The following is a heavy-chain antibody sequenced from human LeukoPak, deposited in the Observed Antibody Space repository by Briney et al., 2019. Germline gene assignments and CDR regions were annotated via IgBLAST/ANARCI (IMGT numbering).Heavy chain of an antibody. V-gene: IGHV3-30*02. CDR3: AKNPEVRRVSGIAAAGPPFDY. CDR1: GFTFSSYG. CDR2: IRYDGSNK. Sequence: GGSLRLSCAASGFTFSSYGMHWVRQAPGKGLEWVAFIRYDGSNKYYADSVKGRFTISRDNSNNTLYLQMNSLRAEDTAVYFCAKNPEVRRVSGIAAAGPPFDYWGQGTLVTASS. D-gene: IGHD6-13*01. J-gene: IGHJ4*02.